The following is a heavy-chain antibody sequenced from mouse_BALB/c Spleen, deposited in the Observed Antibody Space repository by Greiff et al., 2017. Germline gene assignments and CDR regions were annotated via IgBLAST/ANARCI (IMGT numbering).Heavy chain of an antibody. V-gene: IGHV5-17*02. CDR1: GFTFSSFG. J-gene: IGHJ4*01. Sequence: DVKLVESGGDLVKPGGSRKLSCAASGFTFSSFGMHWVRQAPEKGLEWVAYISSGSSTIYYADTVKGRFTISRDHPKNTLFLQMTSLRSEDTAMYYCARGRGPPYAMDYWGQGTSVTVSS. CDR2: ISSGSSTI. CDR3: ARGRGPPYAMDY.